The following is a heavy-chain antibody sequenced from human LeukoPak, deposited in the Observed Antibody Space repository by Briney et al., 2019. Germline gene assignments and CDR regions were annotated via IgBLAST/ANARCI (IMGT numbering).Heavy chain of an antibody. Sequence: PGGSLRLSCAASGFTFSAYNMNWVRRTPGKGLEWVSSITTSSTYMFYADSVRGRFTISRDNAENSLYLQMNSLRDEDTAVYYCARDQVVAATGNWFDPWGQGTLVTVSS. CDR1: GFTFSAYN. CDR2: ITTSSTYM. V-gene: IGHV3-21*01. D-gene: IGHD2-15*01. J-gene: IGHJ5*02. CDR3: ARDQVVAATGNWFDP.